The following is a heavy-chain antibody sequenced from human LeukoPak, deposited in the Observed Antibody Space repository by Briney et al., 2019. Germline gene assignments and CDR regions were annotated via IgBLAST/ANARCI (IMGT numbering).Heavy chain of an antibody. Sequence: PSQTLSLTCTVSGGSISSGGYYWSWIRQPPGQGLEWNGYIYHSGSTYYNPSLKSRVTISVDRSKNQFSQKLSSVTAADTGVYYCARGRIAAAFDYWGQGTLVTVSS. CDR1: GGSISSGGYY. D-gene: IGHD6-13*01. CDR3: ARGRIAAAFDY. J-gene: IGHJ4*02. CDR2: IYHSGST. V-gene: IGHV4-30-2*01.